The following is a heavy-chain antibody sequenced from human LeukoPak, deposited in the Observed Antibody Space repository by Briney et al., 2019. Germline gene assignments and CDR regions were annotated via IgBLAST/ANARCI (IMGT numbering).Heavy chain of an antibody. CDR1: GGSISSSSYY. CDR3: ARDNYARMGAFDI. D-gene: IGHD4-11*01. CDR2: IYYSGST. V-gene: IGHV4-39*02. J-gene: IGHJ3*02. Sequence: SETLSLTCTVSGGSISSSSYYWGWIRQPPGKGLEWIGSIYYSGSTYYNPSLKSRVTISVDTSKNQFSLKLSSVTAADTAVYYCARDNYARMGAFDIWGQGTMVTVSS.